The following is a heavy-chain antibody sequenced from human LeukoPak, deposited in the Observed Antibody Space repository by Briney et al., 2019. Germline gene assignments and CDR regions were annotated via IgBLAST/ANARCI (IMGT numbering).Heavy chain of an antibody. CDR3: ARDYQIAAAGNFDY. CDR1: GYTFTSYY. Sequence: ASVKVSCKASGYTFTSYYMPWVRQAPGQGLEWMGWISAYNGNTNYAQKLQGRVTMTTDTSTSTAYMELRSLRSDDTAVYYCARDYQIAAAGNFDYWGQGTLVTVSS. CDR2: ISAYNGNT. D-gene: IGHD6-13*01. J-gene: IGHJ4*02. V-gene: IGHV1-18*01.